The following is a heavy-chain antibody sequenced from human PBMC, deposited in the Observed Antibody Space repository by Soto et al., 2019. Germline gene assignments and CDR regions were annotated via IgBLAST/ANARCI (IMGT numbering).Heavy chain of an antibody. CDR2: IYYTGST. J-gene: IGHJ4*02. Sequence: XETLPLTCTVSGCSISSRTYYWGRIRQPPGKGLEWIGIIYYTGSTYDNPSLGSRITISVDTSNNQFSLKMTSVTAADQAVYYCATQAWDETVYLGSGSYYLKCLDYWGQGTPVTVSS. CDR3: ATQAWDETVYLGSGSYYLKCLDY. V-gene: IGHV4-39*01. D-gene: IGHD3-10*01. CDR1: GCSISSRTYY.